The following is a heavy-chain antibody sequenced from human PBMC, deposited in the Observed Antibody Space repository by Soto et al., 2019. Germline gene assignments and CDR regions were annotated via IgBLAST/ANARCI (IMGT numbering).Heavy chain of an antibody. CDR2: IYYSGIT. J-gene: IGHJ5*02. CDR1: GGAISSDGYY. V-gene: IGHV4-31*03. D-gene: IGHD5-18*01. Sequence: PAETLSLTCTVSGGAISSDGYYCVCIRQHPWKGLEWIGYIYYSGITYYNPSLKSRATISVDTSKNQFSLKLSSVTAADTAVYYCARDTAAIGQFDPWGQGTLVTVSS. CDR3: ARDTAAIGQFDP.